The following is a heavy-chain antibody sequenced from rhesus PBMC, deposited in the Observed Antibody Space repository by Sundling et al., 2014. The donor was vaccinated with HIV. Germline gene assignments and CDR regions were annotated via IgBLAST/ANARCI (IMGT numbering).Heavy chain of an antibody. V-gene: IGHV4-93*01. CDR1: GGSIRSTNW. CDR2: IYGSGGST. CDR3: AGGPTYSGYRYYFDY. J-gene: IGHJ4*01. D-gene: IGHD5-24*01. Sequence: QVQLQESGPAVVKPSETLSLTCAVSGGSIRSTNWWSWIRQSPGKGLEWIGGIYGSGGSTEYNPSLKSRVTISKDTSKKQFSLKLSSPTAADTAVYYCAGGPTYSGYRYYFDYWGQGVLVTVSS.